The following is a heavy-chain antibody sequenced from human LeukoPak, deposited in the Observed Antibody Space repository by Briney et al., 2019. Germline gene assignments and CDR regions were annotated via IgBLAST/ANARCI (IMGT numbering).Heavy chain of an antibody. CDR2: IKQDGSEK. J-gene: IGHJ3*02. V-gene: IGHV3-7*01. Sequence: GGSLRLSCEASGFTFSSHCMSWVRQAPGKGLEWVANIKQDGSEKYYVDSVKGRFTISRDNAKNSLYLQMSILRAADTAVYYCARVRIAVAVSAFDIWGHGTMVTVFS. D-gene: IGHD6-19*01. CDR3: ARVRIAVAVSAFDI. CDR1: GFTFSSHC.